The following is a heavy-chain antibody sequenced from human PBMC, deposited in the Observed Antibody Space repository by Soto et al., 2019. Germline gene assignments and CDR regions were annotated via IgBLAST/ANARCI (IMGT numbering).Heavy chain of an antibody. Sequence: SETLSLTCTVSGGSISSSSHYWGWIRQPPGKGLEWIGSIYYSGSTYYNPSLKSRVTISVDTSKNQFSLKLSSVTAADTAVYYCARRSAQEYYDILTGSIGGYGMDVWGQGTTVTVSS. D-gene: IGHD3-9*01. CDR1: GGSISSSSHY. V-gene: IGHV4-39*01. J-gene: IGHJ6*02. CDR2: IYYSGST. CDR3: ARRSAQEYYDILTGSIGGYGMDV.